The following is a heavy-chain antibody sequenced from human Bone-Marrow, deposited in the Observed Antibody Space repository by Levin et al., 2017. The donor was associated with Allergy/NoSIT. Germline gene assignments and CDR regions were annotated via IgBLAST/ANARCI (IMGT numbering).Heavy chain of an antibody. CDR3: ARGQWLVESPSDH. CDR2: INPKNEKT. J-gene: IGHJ4*02. V-gene: IGHV1-8*02. CDR1: GYAFINFD. Sequence: PGESLKISCKASGYAFINFDISWVRQAPGQGLEWLGWINPKNEKTDYAQKLQDRIILTRDTSTSTAYMELSGLRSEDTAVYYCARGQWLVESPSDHWGQGTLVTVSS. D-gene: IGHD6-19*01.